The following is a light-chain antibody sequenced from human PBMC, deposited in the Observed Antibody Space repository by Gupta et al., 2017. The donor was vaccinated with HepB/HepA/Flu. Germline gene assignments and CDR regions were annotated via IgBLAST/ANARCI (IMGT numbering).Light chain of an antibody. CDR3: QQYNTYSRT. CDR2: KAS. V-gene: IGKV1-5*03. J-gene: IGKJ1*01. Sequence: DIQMTQSTSTLSTSIGDRITITCRASQNINKWLSWYQQKPGKAPNLLIYKASTLDSGVPSRFSGSGSGTEFTLTISSLQPDDFATYYCQQYNTYSRTFGQGTKVEIK. CDR1: QNINKW.